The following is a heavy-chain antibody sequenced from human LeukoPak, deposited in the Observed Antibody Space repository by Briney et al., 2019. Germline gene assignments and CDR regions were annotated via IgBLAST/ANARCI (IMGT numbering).Heavy chain of an antibody. CDR2: ISGSGGSA. CDR3: ARRDSSGYYSYYFDY. J-gene: IGHJ4*02. Sequence: PGGSLRLSCAASGFTFSSYAMSWVRQAPGKGLEWVSAISGSGGSAYYADSVKGRFTISRDNSKSTLYLQMNSLRAEDTAVYYCARRDSSGYYSYYFDYWGQGTLVTVS. CDR1: GFTFSSYA. V-gene: IGHV3-23*01. D-gene: IGHD3-22*01.